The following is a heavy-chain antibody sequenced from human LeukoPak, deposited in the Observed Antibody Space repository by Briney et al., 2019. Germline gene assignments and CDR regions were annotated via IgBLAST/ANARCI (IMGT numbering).Heavy chain of an antibody. J-gene: IGHJ6*02. CDR3: AREGVTMVRGVIISTNYYYYGMDV. D-gene: IGHD3-10*01. V-gene: IGHV1-18*01. Sequence: GASVKVSCKASGYTFTSYGISWVRQAPGQGLEGMGWISAYNGNTNYAQKLQGRVTMTTDTSTSTAYMELRSLRSDDTAVYYCAREGVTMVRGVIISTNYYYYGMDVWGQGTTVTVSS. CDR1: GYTFTSYG. CDR2: ISAYNGNT.